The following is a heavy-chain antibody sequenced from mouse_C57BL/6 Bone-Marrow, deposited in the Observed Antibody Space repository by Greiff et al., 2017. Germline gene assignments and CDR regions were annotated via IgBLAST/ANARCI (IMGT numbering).Heavy chain of an antibody. J-gene: IGHJ1*03. Sequence: VQLQQPGAELVRPGSSVKLSCKASGYTFTSYWMHWVKQRPIQGLEWIGNIDPSDSETHYNQKFKDKATLTVDKSSSTAYMQLSSLTSEDSAVYYCARKMVTTVFWYFDVWGTGTTVTVSS. CDR1: GYTFTSYW. CDR3: ARKMVTTVFWYFDV. V-gene: IGHV1-52*01. CDR2: IDPSDSET. D-gene: IGHD2-2*01.